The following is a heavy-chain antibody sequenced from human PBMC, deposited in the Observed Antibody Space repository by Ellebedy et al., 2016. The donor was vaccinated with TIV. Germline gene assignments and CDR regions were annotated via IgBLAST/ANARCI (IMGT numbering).Heavy chain of an antibody. CDR3: ARGSGYCSGTSCLKYYFDH. CDR2: ISHSGNT. CDR1: TESFTSGGHY. Sequence: SETLSLXCNVSTESFTSGGHYWSWIRQHPGKGLEWIGYISHSGNTHYNPSLKSRVAISVDTSEKEVSLELSSVAAADTAVYYCARGSGYCSGTSCLKYYFDHWGQGILVTVSS. J-gene: IGHJ4*02. V-gene: IGHV4-31*03. D-gene: IGHD2-2*01.